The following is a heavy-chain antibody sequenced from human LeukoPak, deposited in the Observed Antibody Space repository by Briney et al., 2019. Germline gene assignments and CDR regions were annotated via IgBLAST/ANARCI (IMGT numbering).Heavy chain of an antibody. CDR2: IIPILGIA. V-gene: IGHV1-69*04. CDR3: AKDLTGYSSEGFDP. Sequence: SVKVSCKASGGTFSSYAISWVRQAPGQGLEWMGRIIPILGIASYAQKFQGRVTITADKSTSTAYMELSSLRAEDTAVYYCAKDLTGYSSEGFDPWGQGTLVTVSS. D-gene: IGHD6-19*01. CDR1: GGTFSSYA. J-gene: IGHJ5*02.